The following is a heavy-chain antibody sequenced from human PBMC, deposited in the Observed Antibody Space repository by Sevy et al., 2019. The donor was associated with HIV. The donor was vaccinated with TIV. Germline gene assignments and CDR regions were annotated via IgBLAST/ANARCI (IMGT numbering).Heavy chain of an antibody. CDR2: INQDATAN. D-gene: IGHD6-13*01. CDR3: VRAIATVDSF. V-gene: IGHV3-7*01. CDR1: GFKFNSYW. Sequence: GGSLRLSCVASGFKFNSYWMLWVRQAPGKGLEWVANINQDATANFYADSVRGRFIISRDNVRNSMSLQMNILRVEDTALYYCVRAIATVDSFWGQGTLVTVSS. J-gene: IGHJ4*02.